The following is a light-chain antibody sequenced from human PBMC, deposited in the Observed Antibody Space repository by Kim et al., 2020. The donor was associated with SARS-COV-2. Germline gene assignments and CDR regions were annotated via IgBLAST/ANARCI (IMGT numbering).Light chain of an antibody. V-gene: IGKV1-39*01. Sequence: SASVGDSVTITCRASQTISRYLNWYQQKPGKAPKLLMYAATTLQSGFPPRFSGGGSGAHFTLTISSLQPEDFATYFCQQSYTTPYTFGQGTKLEI. CDR3: QQSYTTPYT. CDR2: AAT. J-gene: IGKJ2*01. CDR1: QTISRY.